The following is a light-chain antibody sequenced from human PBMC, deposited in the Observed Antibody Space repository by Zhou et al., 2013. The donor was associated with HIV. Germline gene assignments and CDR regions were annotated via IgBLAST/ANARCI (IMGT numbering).Light chain of an antibody. V-gene: IGKV3-11*01. CDR2: DAS. J-gene: IGKJ5*01. Sequence: DIVLTQSPGTLSLSPGERATLSCWASQSVGSKYLAWYQQKPGQAPRLLIYDASYRAAGIPARFSGSGSGTDFTLTISSLEPEDFAVYYCQQRITFGQGTRLEIK. CDR3: QQRIT. CDR1: QSVGSKY.